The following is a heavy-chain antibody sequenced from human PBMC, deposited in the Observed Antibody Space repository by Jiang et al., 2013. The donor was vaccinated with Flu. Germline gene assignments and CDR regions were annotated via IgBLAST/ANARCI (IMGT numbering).Heavy chain of an antibody. D-gene: IGHD3-3*01. V-gene: IGHV4-39*01. CDR2: IYYGGST. CDR1: DGSISSSRYY. CDR3: ARGSSSYSLDAFDI. J-gene: IGHJ3*02. Sequence: PGLVKPSETLSLTCTVSDGSISSSRYYWGWIRQPPGKGLEWIGSIYYGGSTYYNPSLKSRVTISVDTSNIQFSPKLSSVTAADTAVYYCARGSSSYSLDAFDIWGQGTMVTVSS.